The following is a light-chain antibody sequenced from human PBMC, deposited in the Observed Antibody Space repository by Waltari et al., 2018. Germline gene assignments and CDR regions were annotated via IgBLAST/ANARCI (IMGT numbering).Light chain of an antibody. CDR1: QSVCKY. Sequence: IVLTQSPGTLSLSPGERATLSCRASQSVCKYLAWYQQKPGQAPRLLIYGASSRAAGIPDRFSGSGSGADFSLTISRLEPEDFAVYYCQHHVRLPATFGQGTKVE. J-gene: IGKJ1*01. V-gene: IGKV3-20*01. CDR3: QHHVRLPAT. CDR2: GAS.